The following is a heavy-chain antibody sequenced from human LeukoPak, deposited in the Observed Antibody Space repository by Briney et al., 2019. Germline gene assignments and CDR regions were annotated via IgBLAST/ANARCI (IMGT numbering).Heavy chain of an antibody. CDR1: GGSISSSSYY. V-gene: IGHV4-39*01. CDR2: IYYSGST. J-gene: IGHJ4*02. CDR3: ARGYDILTGYYNSPFDY. D-gene: IGHD3-9*01. Sequence: SSETLSLTCTVSGGSISSSSYYWGWIRQPPGKGLEWIGSIYYSGSTYYNPSLKSRVTISVDTSKNQFSLKLSSVTAADTAVYYCARGYDILTGYYNSPFDYWGQGTLVTVSS.